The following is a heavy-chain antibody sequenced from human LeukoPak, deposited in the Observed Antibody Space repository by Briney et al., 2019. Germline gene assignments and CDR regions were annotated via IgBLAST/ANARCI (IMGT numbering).Heavy chain of an antibody. J-gene: IGHJ4*02. CDR2: ISVYNGNT. V-gene: IGHV1-18*04. Sequence: ASVKVSCKASGYTFTGYGINWVRQAPGQGLEWMGWISVYNGNTNYAQNVQDRVTMTTDTSTSTAYMELRSLRSDDTAVYYCARDRYGSGSYCRFWGQGTLVTVSS. CDR3: ARDRYGSGSYCRF. CDR1: GYTFTGYG. D-gene: IGHD3-10*01.